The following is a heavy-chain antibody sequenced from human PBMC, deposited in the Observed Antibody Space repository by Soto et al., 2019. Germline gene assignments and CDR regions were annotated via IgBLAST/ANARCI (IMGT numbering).Heavy chain of an antibody. V-gene: IGHV3-66*01. D-gene: IGHD2-15*01. Sequence: GGSLRLSCVASAFTVTNYFMSWVRQAPGKGLEWVSLIYSRGVTSYADSVKGRFTISRDNSKNTLYLQMNSLTAEDTAVYYCARRVAGPSWYFDLWGRGTLVTVSS. J-gene: IGHJ2*01. CDR1: AFTVTNYF. CDR2: IYSRGVT. CDR3: ARRVAGPSWYFDL.